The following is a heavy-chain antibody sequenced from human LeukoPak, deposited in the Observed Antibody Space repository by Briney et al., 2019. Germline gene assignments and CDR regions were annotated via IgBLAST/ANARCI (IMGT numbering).Heavy chain of an antibody. CDR1: GYTFTGYD. CDR2: INPNSGGT. D-gene: IGHD4-17*01. CDR3: ARVDTTTVTTYGAFDI. V-gene: IGHV1-2*02. J-gene: IGHJ3*02. Sequence: ASVKVSCKASGYTFTGYDMHWVRQAPGQGLEWMGGINPNSGGTNYAQQFQGRVALPRATSISKAYMELSRLRSEDTAMYYCARVDTTTVTTYGAFDIWGQGTMVTVSS.